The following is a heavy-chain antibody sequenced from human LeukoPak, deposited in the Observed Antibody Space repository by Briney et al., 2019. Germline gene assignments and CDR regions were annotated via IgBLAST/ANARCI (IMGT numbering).Heavy chain of an antibody. CDR3: ARGRFADYGDFERGDYFDS. D-gene: IGHD4-17*01. CDR2: IYDSEFT. CDR1: GGSIDGNNAY. V-gene: IGHV4-39*01. J-gene: IGHJ4*02. Sequence: PSGTLSLTCTVSGGSIDGNNAYWAWIRQPPGKGLEGIGSIYDSEFTHDNPSLKSRVSISVDTSTNQFSLRLDSVTAVYTAVYSCARGRFADYGDFERGDYFDSWGEGTLLTLPS.